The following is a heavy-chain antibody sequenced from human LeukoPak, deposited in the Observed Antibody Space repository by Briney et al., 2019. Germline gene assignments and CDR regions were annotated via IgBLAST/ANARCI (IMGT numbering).Heavy chain of an antibody. J-gene: IGHJ4*02. CDR3: AGMVGGSSSWYVPNYFDY. V-gene: IGHV4-59*08. D-gene: IGHD6-13*01. CDR1: GGSFSGYY. CDR2: IYYSGST. Sequence: KPSETLSLTCAVYGGSFSGYYWSWIRQPPGKGLEWIGYIYYSGSTNYNPSLKSRVTISVDTSKNQFSLKLSSVTTADTAVYYCAGMVGGSSSWYVPNYFDYWGQGTLVTVSS.